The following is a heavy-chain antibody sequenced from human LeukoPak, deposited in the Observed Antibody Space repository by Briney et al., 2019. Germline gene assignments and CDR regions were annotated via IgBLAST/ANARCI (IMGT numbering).Heavy chain of an antibody. Sequence: GGSLRLSCAASGFTFSSYAMSWVRQAPGKGLEWVSAISGSGGSTYYADSVKGRFIISRDNSKNTLYLQMNSLRAEDTAVYYCAKNPYDFWSGYYRIGWFDPWGQGTLVTVSS. CDR1: GFTFSSYA. D-gene: IGHD3-3*01. J-gene: IGHJ5*02. V-gene: IGHV3-23*01. CDR2: ISGSGGST. CDR3: AKNPYDFWSGYYRIGWFDP.